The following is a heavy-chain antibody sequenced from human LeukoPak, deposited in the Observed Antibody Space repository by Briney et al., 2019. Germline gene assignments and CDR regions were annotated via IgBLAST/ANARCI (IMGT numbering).Heavy chain of an antibody. CDR3: ARMWVMDREPGSFDY. CDR1: GFTVSGNY. J-gene: IGHJ4*02. CDR2: LYSGGDT. D-gene: IGHD2-8*01. V-gene: IGHV3-53*01. Sequence: GGSLRLSCAMSGFTVSGNYMGWVRQAPGKGLEWVSTLYSGGDTYYADSVKGRFTISRDNSKNSLYLQMNSLRAEDTAVYYCARMWVMDREPGSFDYWGQGTLVTVSS.